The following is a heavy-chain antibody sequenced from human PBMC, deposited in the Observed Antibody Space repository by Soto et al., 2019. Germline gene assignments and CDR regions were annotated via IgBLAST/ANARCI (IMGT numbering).Heavy chain of an antibody. V-gene: IGHV5-51*01. J-gene: IGHJ4*02. Sequence: GESLKISCQASGYTFTNYWIAWVRQMSGKGLEWVGVIYPDDADTTYGPTFQGQVTISADKSLDTAYLQWSSLEVSDTAMYFCARSIYGTGGYYSDYWGQGTPVTVSS. CDR2: IYPDDADT. CDR3: ARSIYGTGGYYSDY. CDR1: GYTFTNYW. D-gene: IGHD3-10*01.